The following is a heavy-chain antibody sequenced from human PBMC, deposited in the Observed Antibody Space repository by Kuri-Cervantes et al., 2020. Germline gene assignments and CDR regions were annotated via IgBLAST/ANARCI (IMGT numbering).Heavy chain of an antibody. CDR3: ARGGVVGPYYYYYYMDV. D-gene: IGHD3-3*01. Sequence: ASVKVSCKASGYTFTSYAMNWVRQAPGQGLEWMGWISAYNGNTNYAQKLQGRVTMTTDTSTSTAYMELRSLRSDDTAVYYCARGGVVGPYYYYYYMDVWGKGTTVTVSS. CDR2: ISAYNGNT. J-gene: IGHJ6*03. CDR1: GYTFTSYA. V-gene: IGHV1-18*01.